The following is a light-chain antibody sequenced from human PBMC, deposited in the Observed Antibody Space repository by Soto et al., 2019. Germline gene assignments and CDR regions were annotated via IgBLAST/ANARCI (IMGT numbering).Light chain of an antibody. V-gene: IGKV3-15*01. J-gene: IGKJ4*01. CDR3: QQYNNWPLT. CDR2: GAS. Sequence: EIVMTQSPATLSVSPGERATHSCRASQSVSSNLAWYQQKPGQAPRLLIYGASTRATGIPARFSGSGSGTEFTLTISSLQSEDFAVYYCQQYNNWPLTFGGGTRWIS. CDR1: QSVSSN.